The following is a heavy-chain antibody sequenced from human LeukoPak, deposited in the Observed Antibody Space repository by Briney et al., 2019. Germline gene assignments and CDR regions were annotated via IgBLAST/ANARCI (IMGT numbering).Heavy chain of an antibody. J-gene: IGHJ5*02. CDR1: GYSISSGDY. D-gene: IGHD6-13*01. CDR3: ARGYSSSWYLTWFDP. V-gene: IGHV4-38-2*02. Sequence: SETLSLTCTVSGYSISSGDYWGCLRQPPGKGLEWSGGIYHSGSTHYNPSLKSQVTISVDTSKNQFSLKLTSVTAADTAVYYCARGYSSSWYLTWFDPWGQGTLVTVSS. CDR2: IYHSGST.